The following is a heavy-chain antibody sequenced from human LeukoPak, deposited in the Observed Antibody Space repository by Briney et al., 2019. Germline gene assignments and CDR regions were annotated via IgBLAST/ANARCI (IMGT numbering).Heavy chain of an antibody. Sequence: SETLSLTCAVYGGPFSGYYWSWIRQPPGKGLEWIGEINHSGSTNYNPSLKSRVTISVDTSKNQFSLKLSSVAAADTAVYYCARRRRFGYFDYWGQGTLITVSS. D-gene: IGHD3-16*01. CDR1: GGPFSGYY. CDR3: ARRRRFGYFDY. V-gene: IGHV4-34*01. J-gene: IGHJ4*02. CDR2: INHSGST.